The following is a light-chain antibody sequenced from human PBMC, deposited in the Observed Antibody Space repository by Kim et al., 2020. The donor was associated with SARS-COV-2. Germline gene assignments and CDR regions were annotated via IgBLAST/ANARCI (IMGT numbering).Light chain of an antibody. CDR1: ELGEKY. Sequence: PGQTACITCSGDELGEKYACWYHQKQGQSPVLVICQDSERPSGIPERFSGSNSGNTATLTSSGTQAMDEADYYCQAWDSSTGGFFGTGTKVTVL. CDR3: QAWDSSTGGF. CDR2: QDS. V-gene: IGLV3-1*01. J-gene: IGLJ1*01.